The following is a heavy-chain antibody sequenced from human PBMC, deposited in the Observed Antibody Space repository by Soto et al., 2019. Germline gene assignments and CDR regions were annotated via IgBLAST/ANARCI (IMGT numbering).Heavy chain of an antibody. CDR2: IIPIFGTA. Sequence: QVQLVQSGAEVKKPGSSVKVSCKASGGTFSSYAISWVRQAPGQGLEWMGGIIPIFGTANYAQKFQGRVTINAEESTSPAYMELSSLRSEDTAVYYCARDPHSSGVDDYWGQGTLVTVSS. CDR3: ARDPHSSGVDDY. V-gene: IGHV1-69*12. J-gene: IGHJ4*02. CDR1: GGTFSSYA. D-gene: IGHD3-22*01.